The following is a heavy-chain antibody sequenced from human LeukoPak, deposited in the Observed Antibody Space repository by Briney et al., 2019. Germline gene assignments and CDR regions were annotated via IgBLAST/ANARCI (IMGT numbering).Heavy chain of an antibody. CDR2: ISSDSGAI. CDR1: GFTFSTYM. Sequence: GGSLRLSCAASGFTFSTYMMNWVRQAPGKGLEWLSYISSDSGAIYYADSVQGRFTISRDSAQKSLYLQMNSLRVEDTAVYYYVRELAYWGQGALVTVSS. CDR3: VRELAY. D-gene: IGHD1-1*01. V-gene: IGHV3-48*01. J-gene: IGHJ4*02.